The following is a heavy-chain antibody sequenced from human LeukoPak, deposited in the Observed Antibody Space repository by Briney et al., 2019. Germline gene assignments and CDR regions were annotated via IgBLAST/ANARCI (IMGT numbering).Heavy chain of an antibody. CDR3: ARNQGIPAVDNWFDP. V-gene: IGHV3-7*03. D-gene: IGHD6-13*01. J-gene: IGHJ5*02. CDR2: AKQDGSGS. CDR1: GFIFSDYW. Sequence: GGSLRLSCAVSGFIFSDYWMSWVRQAPGKGLEWVGNAKQDGSGSTCVDSVKGRFTISRDNAKNSLYLQMNGLRAEDTAMYYCARNQGIPAVDNWFDPWGRGALVTVSS.